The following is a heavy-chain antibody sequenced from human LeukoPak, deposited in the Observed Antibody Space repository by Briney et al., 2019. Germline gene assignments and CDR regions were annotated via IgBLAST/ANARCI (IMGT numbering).Heavy chain of an antibody. CDR1: GGPINSDY. CDR2: ISYTGST. V-gene: IGHV4-59*08. Sequence: PSETLSLTCTVSGGPINSDYWNWIRQPPGKGLEWIGYISYTGSTNYNPSLKSRVTISVDTSKNQFSLELSSVTAADTAVYYCAVNSTKHTFDIWGQGTMVTVSS. J-gene: IGHJ3*02. CDR3: AVNSTKHTFDI. D-gene: IGHD1-1*01.